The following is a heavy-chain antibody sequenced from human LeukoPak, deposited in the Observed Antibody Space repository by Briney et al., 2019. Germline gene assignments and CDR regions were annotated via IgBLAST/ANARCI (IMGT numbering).Heavy chain of an antibody. CDR2: IYYSGST. J-gene: IGHJ5*02. Sequence: PSETLSLTCTVSGGSIKSGSYYWSWIRQPPGKGLEWIGYIYYSGSTNYNPSLKSRVTISVDTSKNQFSLKLSSVTAADTAVYYCATSYGDYQGWFDPWGQGTLVTVSS. CDR1: GGSIKSGSYY. D-gene: IGHD4-17*01. V-gene: IGHV4-61*01. CDR3: ATSYGDYQGWFDP.